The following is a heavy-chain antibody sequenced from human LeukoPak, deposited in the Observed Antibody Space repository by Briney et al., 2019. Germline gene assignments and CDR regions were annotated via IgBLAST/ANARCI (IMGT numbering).Heavy chain of an antibody. V-gene: IGHV1-3*03. D-gene: IGHD6-19*01. CDR1: GYTFTDYA. Sequence: ASVKVSFKASGYTFTDYALHWVRLAPGQSLERMGWITTGRGDTQYSQAFQRRITITRDKSASTVSMDLSALRSEDTAVYYCARGGKQWRGGNYFDSWGQGTLVAVSS. CDR3: ARGGKQWRGGNYFDS. CDR2: ITTGRGDT. J-gene: IGHJ4*02.